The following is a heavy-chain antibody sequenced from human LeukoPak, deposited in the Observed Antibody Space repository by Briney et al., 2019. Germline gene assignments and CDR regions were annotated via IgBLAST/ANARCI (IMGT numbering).Heavy chain of an antibody. CDR1: GFTFSSYD. Sequence: PGGSLRLSCAASGFTFSSYDMHWVRQAPGKGLEWVSAIGTAGDTYYPGSVKGRFTISRENAKSSLYLQMNSLRAEDTAVYYCARLTYAYGMDVWGQGTTVTVSS. J-gene: IGHJ6*02. V-gene: IGHV3-13*01. CDR3: ARLTYAYGMDV. CDR2: IGTAGDT. D-gene: IGHD2-8*01.